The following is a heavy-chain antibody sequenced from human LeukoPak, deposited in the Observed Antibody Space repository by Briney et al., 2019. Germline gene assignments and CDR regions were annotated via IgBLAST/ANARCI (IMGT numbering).Heavy chain of an antibody. CDR1: GFTFSSYW. Sequence: GGSLRLSCAASGFTFSSYWMHWVRQAPGKGLVWVSAISGSGGSTYYADSVKGRFTNSRDNSKNTLYLKMNSLRAEDTAVYYCAKTRDVDTAMPGDYWGQGTLVAVSS. J-gene: IGHJ4*02. V-gene: IGHV3-23*01. D-gene: IGHD5-18*01. CDR3: AKTRDVDTAMPGDY. CDR2: ISGSGGST.